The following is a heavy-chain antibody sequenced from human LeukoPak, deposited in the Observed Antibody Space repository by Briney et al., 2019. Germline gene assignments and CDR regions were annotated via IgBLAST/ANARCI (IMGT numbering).Heavy chain of an antibody. CDR3: ARVDYYDSSGYGGFLEDYFDY. D-gene: IGHD3-22*01. Sequence: GGSLRLSCVASGFTFGKYWMSWVRQAPGKGLEWVANIKLDGSEKNYVDSVKGRFTISRDNTKNSLYLQMNSLRAEDTAVYYCARVDYYDSSGYGGFLEDYFDYWGQGTLVTVSS. CDR2: IKLDGSEK. V-gene: IGHV3-7*01. CDR1: GFTFGKYW. J-gene: IGHJ4*02.